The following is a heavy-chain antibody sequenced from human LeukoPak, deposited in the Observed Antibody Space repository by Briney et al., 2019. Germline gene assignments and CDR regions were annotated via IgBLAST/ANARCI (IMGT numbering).Heavy chain of an antibody. V-gene: IGHV5-51*01. CDR1: GYSFTNHW. CDR2: IYPGDSDT. D-gene: IGHD2-15*01. Sequence: GESLKISCTGSGYSFTNHWIGWVRQMPGKGLELMGTIYPGDSDTIYSPSFQGQVTISADKSISTAYLQWSSLQASDTAICYCARLLVAVVPVTKSAGACAFDIWGQGTMVTVSS. CDR3: ARLLVAVVPVTKSAGACAFDI. J-gene: IGHJ3*02.